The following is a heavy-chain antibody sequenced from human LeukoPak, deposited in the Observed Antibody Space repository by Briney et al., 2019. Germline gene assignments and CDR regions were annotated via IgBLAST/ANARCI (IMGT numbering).Heavy chain of an antibody. V-gene: IGHV3-23*01. Sequence: PGGSLRLSCAASGFTFSSYGMTWVRQAPGKGLEWVSAISGSGGSTYYADSVKGRFTISRDNSKNTLYLQMNSLRAEDTAVYYCASSLNLRLPFDYWGQGTLVTVSS. CDR3: ASSLNLRLPFDY. J-gene: IGHJ4*02. CDR1: GFTFSSYG. D-gene: IGHD4-11*01. CDR2: ISGSGGST.